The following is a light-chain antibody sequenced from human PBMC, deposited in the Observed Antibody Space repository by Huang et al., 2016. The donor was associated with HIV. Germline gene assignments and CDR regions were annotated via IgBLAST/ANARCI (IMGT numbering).Light chain of an antibody. J-gene: IGKJ2*01. CDR2: LGS. CDR3: MEALKTPYT. V-gene: IGKV2-28*01. CDR1: QSLLHTNAYNY. Sequence: DIVMIQSPLSLPVSPGEPASSSCRSSQSLLHTNAYNYLDWYLQKPGESPRLLIDLGSSRASGVPDRFSGGGSGTRFSLNISRVEAEDAGIYYCMEALKTPYTFGQGTKLEIK.